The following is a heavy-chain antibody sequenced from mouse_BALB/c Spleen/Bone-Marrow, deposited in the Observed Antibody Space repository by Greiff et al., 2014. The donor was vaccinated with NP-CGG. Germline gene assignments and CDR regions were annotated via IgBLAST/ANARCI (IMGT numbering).Heavy chain of an antibody. D-gene: IGHD4-1*01. J-gene: IGHJ3*01. V-gene: IGHV10-1*02. Sequence: EVKVEESGGGMVQPKGSLKLSCAASGFTFKTYAMNWVRQTPGKGLEWVARIRSKSNNYATYYVDSVKDRFTISRDDSQSMLFLQMNNLKTEDTAMYYCVLGRDRFAYWGQGTLVTVSA. CDR3: VLGRDRFAY. CDR2: IRSKSNNYAT. CDR1: GFTFKTYA.